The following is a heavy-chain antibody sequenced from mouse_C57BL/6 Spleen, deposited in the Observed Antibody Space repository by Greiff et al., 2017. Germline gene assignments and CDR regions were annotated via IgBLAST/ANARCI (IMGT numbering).Heavy chain of an antibody. V-gene: IGHV1-69*01. CDR1: GYTFTSYW. CDR2: IDPSDSYT. J-gene: IGHJ2*01. D-gene: IGHD3-2*02. Sequence: QVQLQQPGAELVMPGASVKLSCKASGYTFTSYWMHWVKQRPGQGLEWIGEIDPSDSYTNYNQKFKGKSTLTVDKSSSTAYMQRSSLTSEDAAVYCGARGRETAQAYFDYWGQGTTLTASS. CDR3: ARGRETAQAYFDY.